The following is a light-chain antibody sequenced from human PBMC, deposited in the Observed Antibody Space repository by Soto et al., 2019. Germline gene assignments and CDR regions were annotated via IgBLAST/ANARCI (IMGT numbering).Light chain of an antibody. CDR3: QQYAYWPET. CDR1: QSVRTN. CDR2: YSS. Sequence: EVIRTYVADTVSSARVDTVTLSCAASQSVRTNLAWYQQRPGQAPRLLIHYSSTRATDVPARFSGSGSGTNFTLAISSLQSEDFAVYFCQQYAYWPETFGQGTKVDIK. V-gene: IGKV3D-15*01. J-gene: IGKJ1*01.